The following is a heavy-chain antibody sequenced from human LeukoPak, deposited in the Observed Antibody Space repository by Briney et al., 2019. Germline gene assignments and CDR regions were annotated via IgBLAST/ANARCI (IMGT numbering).Heavy chain of an antibody. CDR1: GGTFSSYA. J-gene: IGHJ4*02. CDR3: ARLGSRGDF. CDR2: MNPNSANT. D-gene: IGHD3-10*01. Sequence: ALVKVSCKASGGTFSSYAISWVRQATGQGLEWMGWMNPNSANTGYAQRFQGRVIMTRNTSINTAYMELSRLRFDDTALYYCARLGSRGDFWGQGTLVTVSS. V-gene: IGHV1-8*02.